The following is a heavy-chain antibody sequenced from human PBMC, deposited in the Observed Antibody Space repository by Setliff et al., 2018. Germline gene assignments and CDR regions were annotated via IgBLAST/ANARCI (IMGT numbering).Heavy chain of an antibody. J-gene: IGHJ4*02. CDR1: GGSISSGSYY. V-gene: IGHV4-39*07. D-gene: IGHD3-3*01. Sequence: SETLSLTCTVSGGSISSGSYYWSWIRQPAEKGLEWIGSIYYSGSTYYNPSLKSRVTISVDTSKNQFSLKLSSVTAADTAVYYCARRYNFWSGYFDYWGQGTLVTVSS. CDR3: ARRYNFWSGYFDY. CDR2: IYYSGST.